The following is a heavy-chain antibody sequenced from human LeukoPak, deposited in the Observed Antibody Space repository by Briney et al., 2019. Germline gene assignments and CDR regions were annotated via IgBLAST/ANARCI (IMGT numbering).Heavy chain of an antibody. CDR1: GGSISSSSYY. CDR2: IYYSGST. D-gene: IGHD5-18*01. J-gene: IGHJ3*02. Sequence: SETLSLTCTVSGGSISSSSYYWGWIRQPPGKGLEWIGSIYYSGSTYYNPFLKSRVTISVDTSKNQFSLKLSSVTAADTAVYYCARHLPAWVQLWFGNAFDIWGQGTMVTVSS. V-gene: IGHV4-39*01. CDR3: ARHLPAWVQLWFGNAFDI.